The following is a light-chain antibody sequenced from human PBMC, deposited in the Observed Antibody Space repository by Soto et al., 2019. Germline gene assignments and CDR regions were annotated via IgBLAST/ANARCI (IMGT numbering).Light chain of an antibody. CDR2: EVS. J-gene: IGLJ2*01. Sequence: QSALTQPPSASGSPGQSVTISCTGTSSDVGYYNYVSWYQQHPGKAPKLMIYEVSKRPSGVPDRFSGSKSGNTASLTVSGLQAEDEADYYCQSYDSSLSGVVFGGGTKLTVL. V-gene: IGLV2-8*01. CDR3: QSYDSSLSGVV. CDR1: SSDVGYYNY.